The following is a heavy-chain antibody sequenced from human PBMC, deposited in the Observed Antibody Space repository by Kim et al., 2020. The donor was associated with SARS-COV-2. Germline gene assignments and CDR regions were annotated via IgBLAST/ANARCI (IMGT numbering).Heavy chain of an antibody. D-gene: IGHD3-22*01. CDR1: GYSFTSYW. V-gene: IGHV5-51*01. J-gene: IGHJ3*02. Sequence: GESLKISCKGSGYSFTSYWIGWVRQMPGKGLEWMGIIYPGDSDTRYSPSFQGQVTISADKSISTAYLQWSSLKASDTAMYYCARQGDYYASSGYHPDDAFDIWGQGTMVTVSS. CDR3: ARQGDYYASSGYHPDDAFDI. CDR2: IYPGDSDT.